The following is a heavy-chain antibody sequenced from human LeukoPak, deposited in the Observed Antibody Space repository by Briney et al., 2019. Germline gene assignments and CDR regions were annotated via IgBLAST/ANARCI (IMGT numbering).Heavy chain of an antibody. CDR3: AKSLGSSGWAIIDY. D-gene: IGHD6-19*01. CDR2: ISGSGGST. J-gene: IGHJ4*02. V-gene: IGHV3-23*01. Sequence: PGGSLRLSCAASGFTFSSYGMSWVRQAPGKGLEWVSAISGSGGSTYYADSVKGRFTISRDNSKNTLYLQMNSLRAEDTAVYYCAKSLGSSGWAIIDYWGQGTLVTVSS. CDR1: GFTFSSYG.